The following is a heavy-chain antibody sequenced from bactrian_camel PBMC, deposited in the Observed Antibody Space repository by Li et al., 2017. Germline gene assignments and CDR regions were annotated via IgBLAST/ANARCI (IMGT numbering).Heavy chain of an antibody. V-gene: IGHV3-2*01. CDR2: IYSDGSGT. CDR3: AADSHKDVSDLRCDL. D-gene: IGHD6*01. J-gene: IGHJ4*01. CDR1: GFTFYTYY. Sequence: HVQLVESGGGLVQPGGSLRLSCAASGFTFYTYYMSWLRQAPGKGLEWVSSIYSDGSGTYYVDSVKGRFTIYEDNAKTAVYLQMRDLKPEDTASYYCAADSHKDVSDLRCDLWGQGTQVTVS.